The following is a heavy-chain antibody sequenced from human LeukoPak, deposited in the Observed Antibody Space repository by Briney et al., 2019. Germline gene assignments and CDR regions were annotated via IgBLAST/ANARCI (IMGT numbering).Heavy chain of an antibody. Sequence: GASVKVSCKASGYTFTNYGITWVRQAPGQGLEWMGWISFHNGNTNYGQKLQGRVTMTTDRSTTTAYMELRSLRSDDTAVYYCARADVSGSYYHLDHWGQGTLVTVSS. D-gene: IGHD3-10*01. CDR1: GYTFTNYG. CDR2: ISFHNGNT. J-gene: IGHJ4*02. CDR3: ARADVSGSYYHLDH. V-gene: IGHV1-18*01.